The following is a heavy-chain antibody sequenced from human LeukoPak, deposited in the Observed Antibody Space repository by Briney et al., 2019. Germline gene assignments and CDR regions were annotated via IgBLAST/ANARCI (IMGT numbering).Heavy chain of an antibody. J-gene: IGHJ4*02. Sequence: PSETLSLTCTVSGGSISSYYWSWIRQPPGKGLEWIGYIYYGGSTNYNPSLKSRVTISVETSKNEFSLKLRSVTAADTAVYYCARVTGYRIEDYFDYWGQRTLVTVSS. CDR2: IYYGGST. CDR1: GGSISSYY. V-gene: IGHV4-59*01. D-gene: IGHD6-13*01. CDR3: ARVTGYRIEDYFDY.